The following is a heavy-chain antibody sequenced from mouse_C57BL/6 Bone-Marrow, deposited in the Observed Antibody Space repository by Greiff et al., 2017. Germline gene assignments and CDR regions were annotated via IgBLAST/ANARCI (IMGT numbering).Heavy chain of an antibody. D-gene: IGHD1-1*01. CDR3: ARLLLRAMDY. CDR2: ISDGGSYT. V-gene: IGHV5-4*03. J-gene: IGHJ4*01. Sequence: EVKLMESGGGLVKPGGSLQLSCAASGFTFSSYAMSWVRQTPEKRLEWVATISDGGSYTYYPDNVKGRFTISRDNAKNNLYLQMSHLKSEDTAMYYCARLLLRAMDYWGQGTSVTVSS. CDR1: GFTFSSYA.